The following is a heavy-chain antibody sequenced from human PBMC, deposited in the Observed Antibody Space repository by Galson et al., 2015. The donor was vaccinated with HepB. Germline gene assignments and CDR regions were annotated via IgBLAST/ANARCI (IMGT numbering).Heavy chain of an antibody. V-gene: IGHV3-20*04. D-gene: IGHD2-8*01. CDR3: VRKGRGLLNLHYFDY. J-gene: IGHJ4*02. CDR2: INWNGGST. Sequence: SLRLSCAASGFTFHEYGMSWVRQAPGKGLEWVSGINWNGGSTGYADSVKGRFTISRDNVKNSPYLQINSLRAEDTALYYCVRKGRGLLNLHYFDYWGQGTLATVAS. CDR1: GFTFHEYG.